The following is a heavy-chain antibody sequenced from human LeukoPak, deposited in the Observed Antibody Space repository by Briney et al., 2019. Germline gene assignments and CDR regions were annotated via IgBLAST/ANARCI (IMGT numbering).Heavy chain of an antibody. V-gene: IGHV1-8*01. CDR3: ARVHGDHSDAFDI. D-gene: IGHD4-17*01. J-gene: IGHJ3*02. Sequence: ASVKVSCKASGYTFTSYEINWVRQAPGQGLEWMGWMNPNSGNKDYEQKFQGRVTMTRNTSISTAYMELSSLRSEDTAVYYCARVHGDHSDAFDIWGQGTMVTVSS. CDR2: MNPNSGNK. CDR1: GYTFTSYE.